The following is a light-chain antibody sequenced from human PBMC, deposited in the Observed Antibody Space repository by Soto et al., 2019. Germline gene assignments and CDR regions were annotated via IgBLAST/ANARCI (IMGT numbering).Light chain of an antibody. CDR1: QGISSA. Sequence: AIQLTQSPSSLSASVGDRVTITCRASQGISSALAWYQQKPGKAPKLLIYDASSLESGVPSRFSGSGSGTDFTLTISSLHLEDFAIFYFQKFNSYPLFGPGTKVVTK. J-gene: IGKJ3*01. CDR2: DAS. V-gene: IGKV1-13*02. CDR3: QKFNSYPL.